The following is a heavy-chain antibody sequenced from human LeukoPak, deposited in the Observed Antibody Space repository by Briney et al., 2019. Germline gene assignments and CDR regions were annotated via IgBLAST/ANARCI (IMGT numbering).Heavy chain of an antibody. V-gene: IGHV7-4-1*02. CDR3: ASITMVRGVIMPAYGHMDV. CDR1: GYTFTSYA. D-gene: IGHD3-10*01. CDR2: INTNTGNP. Sequence: AASVKVSCKASGYTFTSYAMNWVRQAPGQGLEWMGWINTNTGNPTYAQGFTGRFVFSLDTSVSTAYLQISSLKAEDTAVYYCASITMVRGVIMPAYGHMDVWGKGTTVTVSS. J-gene: IGHJ6*03.